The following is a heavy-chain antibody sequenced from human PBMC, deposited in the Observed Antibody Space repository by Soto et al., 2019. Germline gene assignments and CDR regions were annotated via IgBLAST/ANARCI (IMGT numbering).Heavy chain of an antibody. J-gene: IGHJ4*02. CDR1: GFTFSSYA. V-gene: IGHV3-23*01. CDR2: ISAGGST. D-gene: IGHD2-2*02. CDR3: ANVPIWCSSTSCYTEGFDY. Sequence: LRLSCAASGFTFSSYAMSWVRQAPGKGLEWVSVISAGGSTYYADSVKGRFTVSRANSKNTLYLQMNSLRAEDTAVYYCANVPIWCSSTSCYTEGFDYWGQGTPVTVSS.